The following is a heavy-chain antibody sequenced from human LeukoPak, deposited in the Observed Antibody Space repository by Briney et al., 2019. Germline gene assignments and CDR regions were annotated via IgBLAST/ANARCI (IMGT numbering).Heavy chain of an antibody. V-gene: IGHV3-48*03. Sequence: GGCLRLSCAASEFTFSSYEMNWVRQAPGKGLEWVSYISNSGTTTYYADSVKGRFTISRDNAKSSLYLQMNSLRAEDTAVYYCARKGKWDMVRGALDYWGQGTLVTVSS. CDR3: ARKGKWDMVRGALDY. D-gene: IGHD3-10*01. CDR2: ISNSGTTT. CDR1: EFTFSSYE. J-gene: IGHJ4*02.